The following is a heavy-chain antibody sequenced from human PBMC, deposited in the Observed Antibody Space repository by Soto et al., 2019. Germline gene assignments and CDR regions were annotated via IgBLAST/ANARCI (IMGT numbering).Heavy chain of an antibody. CDR2: IYYSGST. D-gene: IGHD2-15*01. J-gene: IGHJ6*02. V-gene: IGHV4-30-4*01. CDR3: ARRLSYCSGGSCYSHYGMDV. CDR1: GGSISSGDYY. Sequence: QVQLQESGPGLVKPSQTLSLTCTVSGGSISSGDYYWSWIRQPPGKGLEWIGYIYYSGSTYYNPSLKSRVPIWVDPSKNQFSLKLSSVTAADTAVYYCARRLSYCSGGSCYSHYGMDVWGHGTTVTVSS.